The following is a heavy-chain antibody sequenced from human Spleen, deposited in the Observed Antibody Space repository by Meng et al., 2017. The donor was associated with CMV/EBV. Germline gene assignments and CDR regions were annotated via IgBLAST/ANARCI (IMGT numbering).Heavy chain of an antibody. J-gene: IGHJ4*02. CDR3: ARGPHYCSSISCYFGALRY. V-gene: IGHV4-34*01. Sequence: SFSGYYWSWIRQPPGKGLEWIGEINHSGSTNYNPSLKSRVTISVDTSKNQFSLKLSSVTAADTAVYYCARGPHYCSSISCYFGALRYWGQGTLVTVSS. D-gene: IGHD2-2*01. CDR2: INHSGST. CDR1: SFSGYY.